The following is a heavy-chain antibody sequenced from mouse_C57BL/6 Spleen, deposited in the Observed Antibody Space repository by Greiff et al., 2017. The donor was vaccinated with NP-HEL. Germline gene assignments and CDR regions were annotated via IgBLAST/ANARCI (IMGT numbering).Heavy chain of an antibody. CDR2: INPSNGGT. Sequence: QVQLQQPGTELVKPGASVTLSCKASGYTFTSYWMHWVKQRPGQGLEWIGNINPSNGGTNYNEKFKSKATLTVDKSSSTAYMQLSSLTSEDSAVYYCAGGWLLAWYFDVWGTGTTVTVSS. D-gene: IGHD2-3*01. CDR1: GYTFTSYW. CDR3: AGGWLLAWYFDV. J-gene: IGHJ1*03. V-gene: IGHV1-53*01.